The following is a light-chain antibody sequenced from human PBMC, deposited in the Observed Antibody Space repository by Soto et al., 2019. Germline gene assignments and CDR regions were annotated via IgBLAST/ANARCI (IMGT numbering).Light chain of an antibody. V-gene: IGKV1-5*01. CDR1: QIVNSK. CDR2: GVS. CDR3: QQYNSYPWT. Sequence: DIQMTQSPSTLSVSEGDRVTITCRASQIVNSKLAWYQQKPGKAPNLLIYGVSSLEGGVPSRFSGSGSGKEFTLTISSLQPADCATYYCQQYNSYPWTFGQGTKVEI. J-gene: IGKJ1*01.